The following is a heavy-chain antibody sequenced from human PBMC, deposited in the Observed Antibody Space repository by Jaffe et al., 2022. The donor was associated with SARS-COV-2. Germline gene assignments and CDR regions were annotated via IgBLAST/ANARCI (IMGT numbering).Heavy chain of an antibody. D-gene: IGHD1-26*01. Sequence: QLQLQESGPGLVKPSETLSLTCTVSGGSISSSSYYWGWIRQPPGKGLEWIGSIYYSGSTYYNPSLKSRVTISVDTSKNQFSLKLSSVTAADTAVYYCARLGGSGPTRISNWFDPWGQGTLVTVSS. CDR1: GGSISSSSYY. CDR3: ARLGGSGPTRISNWFDP. CDR2: IYYSGST. J-gene: IGHJ5*02. V-gene: IGHV4-39*01.